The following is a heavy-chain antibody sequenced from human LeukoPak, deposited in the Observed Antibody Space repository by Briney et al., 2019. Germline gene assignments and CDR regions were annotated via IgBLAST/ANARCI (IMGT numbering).Heavy chain of an antibody. Sequence: AASVKVSCKASGGTFSSYAISWVRQAPGQGLEWMGGIIPIFGTANYAQKFQGRVTITADESTSTAYMELSSLRSEDTAVYYCARGLWGIAAAGNDAFDIWGQGTMVTVSS. CDR1: GGTFSSYA. J-gene: IGHJ3*02. V-gene: IGHV1-69*13. CDR3: ARGLWGIAAAGNDAFDI. CDR2: IIPIFGTA. D-gene: IGHD6-13*01.